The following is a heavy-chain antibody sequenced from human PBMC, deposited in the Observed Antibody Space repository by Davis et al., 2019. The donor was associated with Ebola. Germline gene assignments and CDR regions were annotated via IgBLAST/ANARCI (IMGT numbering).Heavy chain of an antibody. CDR2: IAYDGSTK. D-gene: IGHD3-10*01. J-gene: IGHJ4*02. CDR1: GFTFRNYA. V-gene: IGHV3-30-3*01. Sequence: GESLKISCAASGFTFRNYAMHWVRQAPGKGLEWVAVIAYDGSTKYYADSVKGQFTISRDSSKNTVYLEMNSLRPEDTAVYYCAKDGGDSGIRFDSWGQGTLVTVSS. CDR3: AKDGGDSGIRFDS.